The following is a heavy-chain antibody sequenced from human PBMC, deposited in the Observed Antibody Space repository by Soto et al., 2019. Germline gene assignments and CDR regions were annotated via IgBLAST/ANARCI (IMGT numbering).Heavy chain of an antibody. CDR3: ARETYSSSWYFSTTSPLNY. J-gene: IGHJ4*02. V-gene: IGHV1-8*01. CDR1: GYTFTSYD. Sequence: ASVKVSCKASGYTFTSYDINWVRQATGQGLEWMGWMNPNSGNTGYAQKFQGRVTMTRNTSISTAYMELSSLRSEDTAVYYCARETYSSSWYFSTTSPLNYWGRETLVTFSS. D-gene: IGHD6-13*01. CDR2: MNPNSGNT.